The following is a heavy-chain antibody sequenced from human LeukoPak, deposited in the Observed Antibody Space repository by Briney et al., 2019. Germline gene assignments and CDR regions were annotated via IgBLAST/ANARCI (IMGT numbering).Heavy chain of an antibody. J-gene: IGHJ4*02. D-gene: IGHD3-10*01. V-gene: IGHV4-34*01. CDR1: GGSFSGYY. CDR2: INHSGST. Sequence: SETLSLTCAVYGGSFSGYYWSWIRQPPGKGLEWIGEINHSGSTNHNPSLMSRVTISSNTSKNQFSLKLSSVTAADTAVYYCARVTPALIWFGELSLDYWGQGTLVTVSS. CDR3: ARVTPALIWFGELSLDY.